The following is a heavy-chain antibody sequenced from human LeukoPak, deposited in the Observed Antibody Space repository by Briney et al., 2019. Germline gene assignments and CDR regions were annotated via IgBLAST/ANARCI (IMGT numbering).Heavy chain of an antibody. CDR1: GFTFSDYY. Sequence: GGSLRLSCAASGFTFSDYYMSWIRQAPGKGLEWVSYISSSGSTIYYADSVKGRFTISRDNAKNSLYLQMKSLRAEDTAVYYCARSAYSSGWYTGPYGMDVWGQGTTVTVSS. CDR2: ISSSGSTI. V-gene: IGHV3-11*01. CDR3: ARSAYSSGWYTGPYGMDV. J-gene: IGHJ6*02. D-gene: IGHD6-19*01.